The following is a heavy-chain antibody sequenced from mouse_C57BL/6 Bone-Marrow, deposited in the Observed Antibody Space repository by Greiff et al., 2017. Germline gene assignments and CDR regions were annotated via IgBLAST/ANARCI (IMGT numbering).Heavy chain of an antibody. Sequence: QVQLQQPGAELVKPGASVKLSCKASGYTFTSYWMHWVKQRPGQGLEWIGMIHPNSGSTHYNEKFKSKATLTVDKSSSTAYMQLSSLTSEDSAVYYCARLGRRDYYAMDYWGQGTSGTVSS. V-gene: IGHV1-64*01. CDR3: ARLGRRDYYAMDY. J-gene: IGHJ4*01. CDR2: IHPNSGST. D-gene: IGHD4-1*01. CDR1: GYTFTSYW.